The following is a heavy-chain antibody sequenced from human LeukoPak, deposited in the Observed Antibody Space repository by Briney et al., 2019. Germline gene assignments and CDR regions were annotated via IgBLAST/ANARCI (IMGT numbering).Heavy chain of an antibody. CDR2: INHSGST. V-gene: IGHV4-34*01. Sequence: PSETLSLTCAVYGGSFSGYYWSWIRQPPGKGLEWIGEINHSGSTNYNPSLKSRATISVDTSKNQFSLKLSSVTAADTAVYYCARYPRFVSYYYYGMDVWGQGTTVTVSS. J-gene: IGHJ6*02. D-gene: IGHD3-3*01. CDR3: ARYPRFVSYYYYGMDV. CDR1: GGSFSGYY.